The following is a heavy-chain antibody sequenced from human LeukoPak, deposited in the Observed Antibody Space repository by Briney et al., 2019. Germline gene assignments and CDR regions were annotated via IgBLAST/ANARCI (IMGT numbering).Heavy chain of an antibody. Sequence: ASVKVSCKASGYTFTDYYMHWVRQTPGQGLEWMGWINPNSGGTNYAQKFQGRVTMTRDTSISTAYMELSRLRSDDTAVYYCARDFKDYYGMDVWGQGTTVTVSS. J-gene: IGHJ6*02. CDR1: GYTFTDYY. V-gene: IGHV1-2*02. CDR3: ARDFKDYYGMDV. CDR2: INPNSGGT.